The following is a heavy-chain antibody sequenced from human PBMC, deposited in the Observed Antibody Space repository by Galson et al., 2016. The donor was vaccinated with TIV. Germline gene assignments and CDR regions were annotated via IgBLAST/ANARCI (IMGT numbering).Heavy chain of an antibody. Sequence: SVKVSCKASGVTFSNYGINWVRQAPGQGLEWMGWISPYSGDTNYPQKLRGRVTLTTDTSTSTAYMELRSLISDDTAIYFCARVPGTQVIAATGGWFDPWGQGTLVTVSS. J-gene: IGHJ5*02. CDR2: ISPYSGDT. CDR3: ARVPGTQVIAATGGWFDP. D-gene: IGHD2-15*01. V-gene: IGHV1-18*04. CDR1: GVTFSNYG.